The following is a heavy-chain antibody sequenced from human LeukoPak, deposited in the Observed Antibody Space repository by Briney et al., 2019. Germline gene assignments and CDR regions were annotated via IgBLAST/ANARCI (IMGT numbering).Heavy chain of an antibody. D-gene: IGHD5-24*01. V-gene: IGHV3-23*01. Sequence: GGSLRLSCAASGFTFSSYAMSWVRQAPGKGLEWVSAISGSGGSTYYVDSVKGRFTISRDNSKSTLYLQMDSLRPEDTAVYYCARVDPTGDGYNCFDSWGQGTLVTVSS. CDR1: GFTFSSYA. CDR2: ISGSGGST. J-gene: IGHJ4*02. CDR3: ARVDPTGDGYNCFDS.